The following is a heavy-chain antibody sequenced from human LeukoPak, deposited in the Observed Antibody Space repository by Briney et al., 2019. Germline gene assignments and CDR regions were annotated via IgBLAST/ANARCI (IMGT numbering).Heavy chain of an antibody. Sequence: ASVKVSCKASGYSFSSYEINWVRQATGQGLEWMGWMKPNSGNTEYAQKFQGRVTMSRNTSINTAYMELSSLRSEDTAVYYCARDSSDIRSLIAHWGQGTLVTVSS. CDR1: GYSFSSYE. V-gene: IGHV1-8*01. CDR2: MKPNSGNT. CDR3: ARDSSDIRSLIAH. J-gene: IGHJ1*01. D-gene: IGHD2-15*01.